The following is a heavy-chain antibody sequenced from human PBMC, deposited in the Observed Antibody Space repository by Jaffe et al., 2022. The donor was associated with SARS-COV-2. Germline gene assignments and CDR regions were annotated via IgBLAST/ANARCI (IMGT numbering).Heavy chain of an antibody. CDR2: ISYDASNK. CDR1: GFTFSSYV. D-gene: IGHD1-26*01. Sequence: QVQLVESGGGVVQPGWSLRLSCAASGFTFSSYVMHWVRQAPGKGLEWVALISYDASNKYYADSVKGRFTISRDNFKNTLYLQMNSLREEDTAVYYCARVLSGTYDYWGQGTLVTVSS. J-gene: IGHJ4*02. CDR3: ARVLSGTYDY. V-gene: IGHV3-30*04.